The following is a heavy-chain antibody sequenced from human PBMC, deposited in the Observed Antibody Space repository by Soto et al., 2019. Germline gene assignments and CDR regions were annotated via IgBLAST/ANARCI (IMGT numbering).Heavy chain of an antibody. CDR2: IYYSGSN. CDR3: ARAHGDYVDAFDI. D-gene: IGHD4-17*01. J-gene: IGHJ3*02. V-gene: IGHV4-31*03. Sequence: QVQLQESGPGLVKPSQTLSLTCTVSGGSISSGGYYWSWIRQHPGKGLEWIGYIYYSGSNYYNPALKSRDNISVDTSKHQFSLKLSSVSAADTAVYYRARAHGDYVDAFDILGQGTMVTGSS. CDR1: GGSISSGGYY.